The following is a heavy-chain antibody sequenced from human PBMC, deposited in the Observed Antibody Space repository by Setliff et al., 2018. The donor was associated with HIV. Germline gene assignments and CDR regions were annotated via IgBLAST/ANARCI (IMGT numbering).Heavy chain of an antibody. CDR2: MNPDSRNT. V-gene: IGHV1-8*02. J-gene: IGHJ6*03. CDR1: GYTFTNYD. Sequence: VASVKVSCKPSGYTFTNYDINWVRQAAGQGLEWMGWMNPDSRNTGYAQRFEGSVTMTWDTSISTAYMELNNVKFEDTAVYYCARAQTDYYDRGRRSHYYIDVWARGATVTVSS. CDR3: ARAQTDYYDRGRRSHYYIDV. D-gene: IGHD3-22*01.